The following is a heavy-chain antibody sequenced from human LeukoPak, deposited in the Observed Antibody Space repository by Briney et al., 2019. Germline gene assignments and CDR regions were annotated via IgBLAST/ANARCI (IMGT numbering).Heavy chain of an antibody. CDR3: ARVYYYGSGSYFPPDY. CDR2: MNPNSGNT. CDR1: GYTFTSYD. Sequence: VASVKVSCKASGYTFTSYDINWVRQATGQGLEWMGWMNPNSGNTGYAQKLQGRVTITRNTSISTAYMELSSLRSEDTAVYYCARVYYYGSGSYFPPDYWGQGTLVTVSS. D-gene: IGHD3-10*01. V-gene: IGHV1-8*03. J-gene: IGHJ4*02.